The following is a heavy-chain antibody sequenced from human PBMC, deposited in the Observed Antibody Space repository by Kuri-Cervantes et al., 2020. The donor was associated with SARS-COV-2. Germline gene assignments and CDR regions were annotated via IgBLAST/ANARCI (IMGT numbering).Heavy chain of an antibody. Sequence: ASVKVSCKASGGTFTSYAMHWVRQAPGQRLEWMGWINAGNGNTKYSQKFQGRVTITRDKSTSTAYMELSSLRSEDTAVYYCARDQRGIVVPAAIPYNWFDPWGQGTLVTVSS. J-gene: IGHJ5*02. V-gene: IGHV1-3*01. D-gene: IGHD2-2*01. CDR1: GGTFTSYA. CDR2: INAGNGNT. CDR3: ARDQRGIVVPAAIPYNWFDP.